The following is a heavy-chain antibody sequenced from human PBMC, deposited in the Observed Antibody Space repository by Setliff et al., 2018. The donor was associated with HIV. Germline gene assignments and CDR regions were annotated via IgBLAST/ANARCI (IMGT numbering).Heavy chain of an antibody. CDR2: INHSGTT. V-gene: IGHV4-34*01. Sequence: PSETLSLTCAVYGGSFTGYYWTWIRQPPGKGLEWIGEINHSGTTNHNPSLKSRVIISVDMSKNQFSLKVNSVTAADTAVYYCARGVVVVPAARDYYYYLDVCGKGTTVTVSS. CDR3: ARGVVVVPAARDYYYYLDV. J-gene: IGHJ6*03. D-gene: IGHD2-2*01. CDR1: GGSFTGYY.